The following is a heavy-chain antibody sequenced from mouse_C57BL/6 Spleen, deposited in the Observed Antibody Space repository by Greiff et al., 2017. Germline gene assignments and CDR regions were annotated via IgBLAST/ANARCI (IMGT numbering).Heavy chain of an antibody. CDR3: ARYDTTVVAPFAY. CDR2: IRNKANGYTT. CDR1: GFTFTDYY. D-gene: IGHD1-1*01. Sequence: DVMLVESGGGLVQPGGSLSLSCAASGFTFTDYYMSWVRQPPGKALEWLGFIRNKANGYTTEDSASVKGRFTISRDNSQSILYLQMNALRAEDSATYYCARYDTTVVAPFAYWGQGTLVTVSA. J-gene: IGHJ3*01. V-gene: IGHV7-3*01.